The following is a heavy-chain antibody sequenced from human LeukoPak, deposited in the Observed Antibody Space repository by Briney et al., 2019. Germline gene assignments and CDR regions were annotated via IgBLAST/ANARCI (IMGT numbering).Heavy chain of an antibody. D-gene: IGHD6-6*01. Sequence: GGSLRLSCAAYGFTFSSYAMSWVRQAPGKGLEWVSAISGSGGSTYYADSVKGRFTISRDNSKNTLYLQMNSLRAEDTAVYYCAKDWVGSSSSFDYWGQGTLVTVSS. CDR2: ISGSGGST. CDR1: GFTFSSYA. CDR3: AKDWVGSSSSFDY. V-gene: IGHV3-23*01. J-gene: IGHJ4*02.